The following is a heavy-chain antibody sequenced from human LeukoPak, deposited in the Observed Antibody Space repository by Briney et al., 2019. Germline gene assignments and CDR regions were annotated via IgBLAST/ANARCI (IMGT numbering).Heavy chain of an antibody. CDR2: ISGSGGST. V-gene: IGHV3-23*01. D-gene: IGHD3-9*01. Sequence: GGSLRLSCAASGFTFSSSAMSWVRQAPGKGLEWVSAISGSGGSTYYADSVKGRFTISRDNSKNTLYLQMNSLRAEDTAVYYCAKNPPRIRYFDWPKDYWGQGTLVTVSS. CDR3: AKNPPRIRYFDWPKDY. J-gene: IGHJ4*02. CDR1: GFTFSSSA.